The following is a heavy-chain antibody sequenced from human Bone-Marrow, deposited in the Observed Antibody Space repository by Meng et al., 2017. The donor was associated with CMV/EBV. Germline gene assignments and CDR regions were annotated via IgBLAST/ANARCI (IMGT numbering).Heavy chain of an antibody. Sequence: GESLKISCAASGFTFSSYGMHWVRQVPGKGLEWVANIKQDGSEKYYVDSVKGRFTISRDNAKNSLYLQMNSLRAEDTAVYYCARAPIAARPFDYWGQGTLVTVSS. CDR2: IKQDGSEK. J-gene: IGHJ4*02. CDR1: GFTFSSYG. CDR3: ARAPIAARPFDY. D-gene: IGHD6-6*01. V-gene: IGHV3-7*01.